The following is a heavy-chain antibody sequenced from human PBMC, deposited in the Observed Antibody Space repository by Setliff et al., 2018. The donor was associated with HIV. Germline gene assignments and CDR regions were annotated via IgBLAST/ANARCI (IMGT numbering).Heavy chain of an antibody. D-gene: IGHD6-13*01. CDR1: GYSISSGYY. J-gene: IGHJ4*02. V-gene: IGHV4-38-2*01. CDR3: ARSVAGTWVWSL. Sequence: ASETLSLTCAVSGYSISSGYYWGWFRQPPGKGLEWIGGIYHSGNTYYNPSLKSRVTISVDTSKNQFSLNLSSVTAADPAVYYCARSVAGTWVWSLWGQGSLLPVSS. CDR2: IYHSGNT.